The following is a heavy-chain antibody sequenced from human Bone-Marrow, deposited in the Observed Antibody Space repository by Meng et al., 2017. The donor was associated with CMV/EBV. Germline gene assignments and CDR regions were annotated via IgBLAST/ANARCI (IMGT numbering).Heavy chain of an antibody. D-gene: IGHD3-3*01. CDR1: GFTFSTYT. J-gene: IGHJ4*02. V-gene: IGHV3-23*01. Sequence: SCVASGFTFSTYTMSWVRQAPGKGPEWVSRIRGRDGFPSYADSVKGRFTISRDISQNTLYLQMNSLRTEDTAVYHCAKGAIFGVTAPYSWGQGTLVTVSS. CDR3: AKGAIFGVTAPYS. CDR2: IRGRDGFP.